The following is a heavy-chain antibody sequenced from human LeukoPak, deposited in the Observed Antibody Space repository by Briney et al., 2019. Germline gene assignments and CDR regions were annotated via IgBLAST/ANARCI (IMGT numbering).Heavy chain of an antibody. V-gene: IGHV3-48*01. CDR3: ARGYYDSSGYFLDFDY. J-gene: IGHJ4*02. D-gene: IGHD3-22*01. CDR1: GFTFSSYS. CDR2: ISSSSSTI. Sequence: GGSLRLSCAASGFTFSSYSMNWVRQAPGKGLEWVSYISSSSSTIYYADSVKGRFTISRDNAKNSLYLQMNSLRAEDTAVYYCARGYYDSSGYFLDFDYWGQGTLVTVSS.